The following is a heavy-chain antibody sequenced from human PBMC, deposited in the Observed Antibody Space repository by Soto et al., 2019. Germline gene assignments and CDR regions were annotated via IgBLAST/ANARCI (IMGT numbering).Heavy chain of an antibody. D-gene: IGHD2-15*01. Sequence: PSETLSLTCTVSGGSVSSASFHWNWIRQPPGKGLEWIGYIYDSGSTNYNPSLKSRVTISIDTSKNQFSLRAEDTAVYYCARENGDIVVVPNLSWFDPWGQGTLVTVSS. V-gene: IGHV4-61*01. CDR3: ARENGDIVVVPNLSWFDP. J-gene: IGHJ5*02. CDR2: IYDSGST. CDR1: GGSVSSASFH.